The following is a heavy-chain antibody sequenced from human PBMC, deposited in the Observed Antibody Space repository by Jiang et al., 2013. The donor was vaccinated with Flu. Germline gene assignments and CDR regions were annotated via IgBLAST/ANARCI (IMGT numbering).Heavy chain of an antibody. CDR1: GYTFTAHW. D-gene: IGHD1-26*01. J-gene: IGHJ5*02. V-gene: IGHV1-46*01. Sequence: GAEVKKPGASVKVSCKASGYTFTAHWMHWLRQAPGQGLEWIGLINPSGDITLYAQRFQGRLTVTRDTPTSTLYMELSSLRSEDTAVYYCARDNSMVVGGTTGWWFDPWGQGTLVTVSS. CDR3: ARDNSMVVGGTTGWWFDP. CDR2: INPSGDIT.